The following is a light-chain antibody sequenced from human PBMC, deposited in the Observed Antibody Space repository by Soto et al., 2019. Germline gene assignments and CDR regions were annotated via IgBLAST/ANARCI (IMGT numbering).Light chain of an antibody. CDR1: QGISNY. J-gene: IGKJ1*01. Sequence: DIQMTQSPSSLSASIGDRVTITCRASQGISNYLAWYQQKPGKVPKLLIYAASTLQSGVPSRFSGSGSGTDFTLTLSSLQPEDVATFYRHKYLSALWTFGQGTKVEIK. V-gene: IGKV1-27*01. CDR3: HKYLSALWT. CDR2: AAS.